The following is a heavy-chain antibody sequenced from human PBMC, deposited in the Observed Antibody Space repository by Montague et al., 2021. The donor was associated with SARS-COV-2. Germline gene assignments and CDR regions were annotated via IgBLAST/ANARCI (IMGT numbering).Heavy chain of an antibody. Sequence: SETLSLTCTVSGGSISSYYWTWIRLPGQGLLPRTGDGDVELRRSSKAHTTELQSRLADTSQNQFSLKLNSVTAADTAVYYCARESIVVVPAEIYYYGMDV. D-gene: IGHD2-2*01. CDR3: ARESIVVVPAEIYYYGMDV. J-gene: IGHJ6*01. CDR1: GGSISSYY. V-gene: IGHV4-59*01. CDR2: GDVELRR.